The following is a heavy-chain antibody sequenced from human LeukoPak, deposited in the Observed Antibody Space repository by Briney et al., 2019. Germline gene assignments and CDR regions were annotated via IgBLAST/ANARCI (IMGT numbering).Heavy chain of an antibody. V-gene: IGHV4-31*03. CDR3: AKSWRPRRWPDSFDP. Sequence: SQTLSLTCTVSGGSISSGGYYWSWIRQHPGKGLEWIGYIYYSGSTYYNPSLKSRVTISVDTSKNQFSLKLSSVTAADTAVYYCAKSWRPRRWPDSFDPWGQGTLVTVSS. J-gene: IGHJ5*02. CDR1: GGSISSGGYY. CDR2: IYYSGST. D-gene: IGHD5-24*01.